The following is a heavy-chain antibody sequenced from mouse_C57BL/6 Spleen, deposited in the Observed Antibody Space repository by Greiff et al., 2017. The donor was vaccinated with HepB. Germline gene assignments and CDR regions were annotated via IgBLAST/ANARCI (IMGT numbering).Heavy chain of an antibody. Sequence: QVQLQQSGAELVKPGASVKLSCKASGYTFTSYWMHWVKQRPGQGLEWIGMIHPNSGSTNYNEKFKSKATLTVDKSSSTAYMQLSSLTSEDSAVYYCASPYYYGSSLYYAMDYWGQGTSVTVSS. J-gene: IGHJ4*01. CDR2: IHPNSGST. D-gene: IGHD1-1*01. CDR1: GYTFTSYW. V-gene: IGHV1-64*01. CDR3: ASPYYYGSSLYYAMDY.